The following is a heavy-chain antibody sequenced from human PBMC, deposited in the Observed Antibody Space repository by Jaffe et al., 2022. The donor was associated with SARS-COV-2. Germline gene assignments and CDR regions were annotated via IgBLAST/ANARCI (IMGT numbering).Heavy chain of an antibody. Sequence: QITLRESGPTLLKPTETLTLTCTFSGFSITSSPVGVGWIRQAPGKALEWLAVIYWDGDRRYSPSLRSRVIISKDTSRNQVVLTMFNMDPVDTATYYCARRPNYHDMSGTFDYWGQGSLVSVSS. CDR2: IYWDGDR. V-gene: IGHV2-5*02. CDR3: ARRPNYHDMSGTFDY. D-gene: IGHD3-22*01. J-gene: IGHJ4*02. CDR1: GFSITSSPVG.